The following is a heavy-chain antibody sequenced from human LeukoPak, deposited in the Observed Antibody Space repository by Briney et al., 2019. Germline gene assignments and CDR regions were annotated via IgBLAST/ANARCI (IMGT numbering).Heavy chain of an antibody. V-gene: IGHV3-21*01. D-gene: IGHD3-22*01. J-gene: IGHJ4*02. CDR2: ISSSSSYI. CDR3: ARAHPVDSSGYPDY. CDR1: GFTFSSYG. Sequence: GGSLRLSCAASGFTFSSYGMNWVRQAPGKGLEWVSSISSSSSYIYYADSVKGRFTISRDNAKNSLYLQMNSLRAEDTAVYYCARAHPVDSSGYPDYWGQGTLVTVSS.